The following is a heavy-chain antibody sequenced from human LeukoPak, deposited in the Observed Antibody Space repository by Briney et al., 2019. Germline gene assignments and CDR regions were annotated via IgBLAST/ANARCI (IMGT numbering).Heavy chain of an antibody. Sequence: GGSLRLSCAASGFTLSSYSMNSVRQAPGKGLEWVSYISSSSKTIYYADSVKGRFTISRDNAKNSLYLHMNRLRDEDSAVYDCARDQGIFDYWGQGTLVTVSS. V-gene: IGHV3-48*02. J-gene: IGHJ4*02. CDR2: ISSSSKTI. CDR1: GFTLSSYS. CDR3: ARDQGIFDY.